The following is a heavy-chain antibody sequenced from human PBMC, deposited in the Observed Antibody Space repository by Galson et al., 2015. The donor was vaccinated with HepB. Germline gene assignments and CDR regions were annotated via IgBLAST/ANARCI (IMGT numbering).Heavy chain of an antibody. CDR1: GFSFSNYA. D-gene: IGHD2-15*01. Sequence: SLRLSCASSGFSFSNYAIHWVRQAPGKGLEWIAVISCDGSFRYYSDSVKGRFTVTRDPSRSILYLQMNSLRVDDTAIYYCAKGGPGRVGMRIKRSLGFDPWGQGTLVIVSS. V-gene: IGHV3-30*18. CDR2: ISCDGSFR. CDR3: AKGGPGRVGMRIKRSLGFDP. J-gene: IGHJ5*02.